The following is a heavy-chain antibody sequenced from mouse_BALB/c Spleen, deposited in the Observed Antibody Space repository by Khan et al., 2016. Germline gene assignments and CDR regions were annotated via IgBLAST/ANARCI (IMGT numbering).Heavy chain of an antibody. V-gene: IGHV1-22*01. CDR2: INPNIGGS. CDR3: VRGRFAF. CDR1: GYTFSDYT. J-gene: IGHJ3*01. Sequence: VQLQQSGPELVKPGTSVKISCKTSGYTFSDYTIHWVKQSHGESLVWIGNINPNIGGSSYNQKFKGKATLTVDKSSSTAYMELRSLISEDSAVYYCVRGRFAFWGQGTLVTVSA.